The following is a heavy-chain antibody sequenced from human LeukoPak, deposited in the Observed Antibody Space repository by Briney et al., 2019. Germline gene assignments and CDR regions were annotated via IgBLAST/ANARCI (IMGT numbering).Heavy chain of an antibody. D-gene: IGHD3-10*01. V-gene: IGHV5-51*01. CDR1: GYSFTSYW. J-gene: IGHJ4*02. CDR3: ARPYYYDSGQYYFHY. Sequence: GESLKISCKGSGYSFTSYWIGWVRQMAGKGLEWMAIIYPGDSDTRYSPSFQGQVTISADKSISTAYLQWSSLKASDTAMYYCARPYYYDSGQYYFHYWGQGTLVTVSS. CDR2: IYPGDSDT.